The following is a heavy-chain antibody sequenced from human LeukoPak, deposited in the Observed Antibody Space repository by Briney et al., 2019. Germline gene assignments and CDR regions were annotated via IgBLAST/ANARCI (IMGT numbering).Heavy chain of an antibody. CDR2: INHSGST. CDR1: GGSFSGYY. J-gene: IGHJ4*02. D-gene: IGHD3-10*01. Sequence: SETLSLTCAVYGGSFSGYYWSWIRQPPGKGLEWIGEINHSGSTNYNPSLKSRVTISVDTSKNQFSLKLSSVTAADTAVYYCARRSVSRITMVRGVVTFDYWGQGTLVTVSS. V-gene: IGHV4-34*01. CDR3: ARRSVSRITMVRGVVTFDY.